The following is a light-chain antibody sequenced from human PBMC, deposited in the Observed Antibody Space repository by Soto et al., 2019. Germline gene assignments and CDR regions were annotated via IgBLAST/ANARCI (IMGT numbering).Light chain of an antibody. CDR3: GTWDTSLFVWV. CDR2: DNN. J-gene: IGLJ3*02. V-gene: IGLV1-51*01. Sequence: QSVLTQPPSVSAAPGQTVTISCSGTNSNIGKNFVSWYRQSPGTAPNLLLYDNNKRPSGTPDRFNGSKIDTSATLVISGLQTGDEADYYCGTWDTSLFVWVFGGGTQLTVL. CDR1: NSNIGKNF.